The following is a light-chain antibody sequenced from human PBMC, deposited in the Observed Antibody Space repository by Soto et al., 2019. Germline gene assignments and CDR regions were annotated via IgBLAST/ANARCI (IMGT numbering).Light chain of an antibody. CDR3: QQRYNWPPT. CDR1: QYVSSF. CDR2: DAS. Sequence: EIVLTQSPATLSLSPGERATLSCRASQYVSSFLAWYQQKAGQAPRLLIYDASHRATGIPARFSGSGSGTDFTLTINSLEPEDFALHYCQQRYNWPPTFGQGTKVEIK. V-gene: IGKV3-11*01. J-gene: IGKJ1*01.